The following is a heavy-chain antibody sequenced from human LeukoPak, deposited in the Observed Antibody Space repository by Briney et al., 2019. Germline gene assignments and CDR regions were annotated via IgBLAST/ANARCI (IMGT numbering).Heavy chain of an antibody. CDR2: IYTSGST. D-gene: IGHD3-10*01. CDR3: ARDTYYYGSGSYPLDY. J-gene: IGHJ4*02. V-gene: IGHV4-4*07. Sequence: SETLSLTCTVSGSSISSYYWSWIRQPAGKGLEWIGRIYTSGSTNYNPSLKSRVTMSVDTSKNQFPLKLSSVTAADTAVYYCARDTYYYGSGSYPLDYWGQGTLVTVSS. CDR1: GSSISSYY.